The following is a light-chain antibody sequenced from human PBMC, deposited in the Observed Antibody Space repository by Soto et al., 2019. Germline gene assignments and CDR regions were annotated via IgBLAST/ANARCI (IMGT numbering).Light chain of an antibody. V-gene: IGKV3-20*01. CDR3: QQYGSSPLT. CDR1: QSVRNNY. CDR2: DAS. J-gene: IGKJ4*01. Sequence: ELVLTQSPDTLSLSPGERATLSCRASQSVRNNYLAWYQQKPGQAPRFLIYDASSRATGIPARFSGSGSGTDFTLTISRLEPEDFAVYYCQQYGSSPLTFGGGTKVEIK.